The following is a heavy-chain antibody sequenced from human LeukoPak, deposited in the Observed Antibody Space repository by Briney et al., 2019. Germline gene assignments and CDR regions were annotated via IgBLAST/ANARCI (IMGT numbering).Heavy chain of an antibody. CDR1: GFTFSRHG. Sequence: PGGTLRLSCVASGFTFSRHGMNWVRQAPGKGLEWVSYISSSSSTIYYADSVKGRFTISRDNSKNTLYLQMNSLRAEDTAVYYCAKRIQSAMATGYWGQGTLVTVSS. CDR3: AKRIQSAMATGY. V-gene: IGHV3-23*01. D-gene: IGHD5-18*01. CDR2: ISSSSSTI. J-gene: IGHJ4*02.